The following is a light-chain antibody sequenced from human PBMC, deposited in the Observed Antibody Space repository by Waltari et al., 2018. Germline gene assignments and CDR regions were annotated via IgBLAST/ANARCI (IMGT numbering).Light chain of an antibody. CDR3: QQYYSTPRALT. CDR1: QRVLYSSNNKIY. CDR2: WAS. V-gene: IGKV4-1*01. Sequence: DIVMTQSPDSLAVSLGERATINCKSSQRVLYSSNNKIYLAWYQQKPGQPPKLLIYWASTRESGVPDRFSGSGSGTDFTLTISSLQAEDVAVYYCQQYYSTPRALTFGGGTKVEIK. J-gene: IGKJ4*01.